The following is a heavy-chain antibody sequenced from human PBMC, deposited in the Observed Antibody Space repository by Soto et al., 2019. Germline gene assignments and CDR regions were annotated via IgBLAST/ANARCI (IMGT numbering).Heavy chain of an antibody. Sequence: QVQLAQSGAEVKKPGSSVKVSSKASGDSFSTYAISWVREAPGQGLEWMGGIIPIFGTASYAQKFQGRVTVTADESTSTVHMDLSSLRPEDTAMYYCARGKSGYQSEFDQWGQGTPVTVSS. CDR2: IIPIFGTA. CDR1: GDSFSTYA. J-gene: IGHJ4*02. CDR3: ARGKSGYQSEFDQ. D-gene: IGHD5-18*01. V-gene: IGHV1-69*01.